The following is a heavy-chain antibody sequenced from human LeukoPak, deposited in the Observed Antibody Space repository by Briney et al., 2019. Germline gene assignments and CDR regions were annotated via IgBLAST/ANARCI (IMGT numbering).Heavy chain of an antibody. J-gene: IGHJ3*02. CDR2: IYDSGST. CDR1: GGSIRSSYYY. D-gene: IGHD4-23*01. CDR3: ARTNGDNDAFDI. V-gene: IGHV4-39*07. Sequence: SSETLSLTCTVSGGSIRSSYYYWGWIRQPPGKGLEWIGSIYDSGSTYYNPSLKSRVTISVDTSKNQFSLKLNSVTAADTAVYYCARTNGDNDAFDIWGQGTMVTVSS.